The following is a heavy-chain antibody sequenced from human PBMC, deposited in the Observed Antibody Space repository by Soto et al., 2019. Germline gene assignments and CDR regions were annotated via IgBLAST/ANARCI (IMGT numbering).Heavy chain of an antibody. D-gene: IGHD1-7*01. CDR1: GGSISSYY. J-gene: IGHJ4*02. CDR3: ARGEGITGTAPFDY. CDR2: IYYSGST. Sequence: QVQLQESGPGLVKPSETLSLTCTVSGGSISSYYWSWIRQPPGKGLEWIGYIYYSGSTNYNPSLKSRVTISVDTSKNQFSLKLSSVTAADTAVYYCARGEGITGTAPFDYWGQGTLVTVSS. V-gene: IGHV4-59*01.